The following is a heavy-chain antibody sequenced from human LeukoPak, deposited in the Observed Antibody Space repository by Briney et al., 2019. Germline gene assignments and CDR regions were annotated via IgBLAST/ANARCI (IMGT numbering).Heavy chain of an antibody. D-gene: IGHD4-11*01. V-gene: IGHV4-61*02. Sequence: PSETLSLTCTVSGGSISSGSYYWSWIRQPAGKGLEWIGRIYTSGSTNYNPSLKSRVTISVDTSKNQCSLKLSSVTAADTAVYYCARDLATVTGYYYYYMDVWGKGTTVTVSS. J-gene: IGHJ6*03. CDR1: GGSISSGSYY. CDR3: ARDLATVTGYYYYYMDV. CDR2: IYTSGST.